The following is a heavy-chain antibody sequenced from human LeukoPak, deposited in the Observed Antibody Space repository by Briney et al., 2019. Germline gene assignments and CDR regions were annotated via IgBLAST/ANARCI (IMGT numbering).Heavy chain of an antibody. CDR3: ARVRSSDWYSIDP. J-gene: IGHJ5*02. Sequence: LRLSCAASGFTFNNYALHWVRQAPGKGLEWIGEIIQSGSTNYNPSLKSRLTISVDTSRNQFSLKLSSVTAADTAVYYCARVRSSDWYSIDPWGQGTLVTVSS. CDR1: GFTFNNYA. CDR2: IIQSGST. D-gene: IGHD6-19*01. V-gene: IGHV4-34*12.